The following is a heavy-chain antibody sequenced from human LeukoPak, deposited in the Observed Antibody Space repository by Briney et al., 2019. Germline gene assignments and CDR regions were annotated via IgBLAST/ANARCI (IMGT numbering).Heavy chain of an antibody. CDR3: ARDPAIRYCSSTSCYSRTQSYYYYGMDV. V-gene: IGHV1-18*04. J-gene: IGHJ6*04. Sequence: GASVKVSCKASGYTFTSYGISWVRQAPGQGLEWLGWISAYNGNTNYAQKLQGRVTMTTDTSTSTAYMELRSLRSDDTAVYYCARDPAIRYCSSTSCYSRTQSYYYYGMDVWGKGTTVTVSS. CDR1: GYTFTSYG. D-gene: IGHD2-2*01. CDR2: ISAYNGNT.